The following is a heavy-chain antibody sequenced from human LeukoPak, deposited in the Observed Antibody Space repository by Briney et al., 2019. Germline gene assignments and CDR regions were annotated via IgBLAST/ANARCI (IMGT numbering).Heavy chain of an antibody. CDR3: ARADGYYYGMDV. J-gene: IGHJ6*02. V-gene: IGHV4-59*01. Sequence: SETLSLTCTVSGGSISSYYWSWIRQPPGKGLEWIGYIYYSGSTDYNPSLKSRVTISVETSKNQFSLKLSSVTAADTAVYYCARADGYYYGMDVWGQGTTVTVSS. CDR1: GGSISSYY. D-gene: IGHD5-24*01. CDR2: IYYSGST.